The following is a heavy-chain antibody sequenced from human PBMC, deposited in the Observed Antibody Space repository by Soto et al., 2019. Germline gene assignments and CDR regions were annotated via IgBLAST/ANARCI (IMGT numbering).Heavy chain of an antibody. J-gene: IGHJ5*02. CDR2: IHYNGNA. CDR1: GDRISSGGFY. Sequence: PSETLSLTCTSSGDRISSGGFYWCLIRQHPGKGLEWIGYIHYNGNAYYSPSLESRATISVDTSKNQIFLRLTTMTAADTAVYYCARDGSSVSSYRTDFDPWGQGIPVTGSS. D-gene: IGHD3-22*01. CDR3: ARDGSSVSSYRTDFDP. V-gene: IGHV4-31*03.